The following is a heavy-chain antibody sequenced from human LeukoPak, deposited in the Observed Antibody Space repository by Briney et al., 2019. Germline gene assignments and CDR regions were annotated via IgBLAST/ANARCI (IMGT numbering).Heavy chain of an antibody. CDR2: ISSSGSTI. CDR3: ARAQVGAEDY. CDR1: GFTVSSNY. Sequence: GGSLRLSCAASGFTVSSNYMSWVRQAPGKGLEWVSYISSSGSTIYYADSVKGRFTISRDNAKNSLYLQMNSLRAEDTAVYYCARAQVGAEDYWGQGTLVTVSS. J-gene: IGHJ4*02. V-gene: IGHV3-11*04. D-gene: IGHD1-26*01.